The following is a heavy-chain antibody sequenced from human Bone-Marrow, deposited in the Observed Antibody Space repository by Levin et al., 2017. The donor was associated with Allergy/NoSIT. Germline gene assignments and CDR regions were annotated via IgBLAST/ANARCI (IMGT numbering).Heavy chain of an antibody. V-gene: IGHV3-33*01. CDR3: ATLTYGDYGVY. J-gene: IGHJ4*02. CDR2: IWYDGSNK. Sequence: GGSLRLSCAASGFTFSSYGMHWVRQAPGKGLEWVAVIWYDGSNKYYADSVKGRFTISRDNSKNTLYLQMNSLRAEDTAVYYCATLTYGDYGVYWGQGTLVTVSS. D-gene: IGHD4-17*01. CDR1: GFTFSSYG.